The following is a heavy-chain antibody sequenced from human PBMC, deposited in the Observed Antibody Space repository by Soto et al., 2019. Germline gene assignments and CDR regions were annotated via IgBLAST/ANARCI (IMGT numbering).Heavy chain of an antibody. Sequence: ASVKVSCKASGGTFSSYAISWVRQAPGQGLGWMGGIIPIFGTANYAQKFQGRVTITADESTSTAYMELSSLRSEDTAVYYCARRMFSGAAYFDYWGQGTLVTVPQ. V-gene: IGHV1-69*13. CDR3: ARRMFSGAAYFDY. D-gene: IGHD1-26*01. J-gene: IGHJ4*02. CDR2: IIPIFGTA. CDR1: GGTFSSYA.